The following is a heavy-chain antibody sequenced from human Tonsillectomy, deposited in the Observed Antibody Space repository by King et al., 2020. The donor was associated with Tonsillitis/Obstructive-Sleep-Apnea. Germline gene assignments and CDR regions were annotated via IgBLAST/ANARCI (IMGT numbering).Heavy chain of an antibody. D-gene: IGHD3-10*02. V-gene: IGHV3-33*01. CDR1: GFTFSSYG. J-gene: IGHJ5*02. Sequence: VQLVESGGGVVQPGRSLRLSCAASGFTFSSYGMHWVRQAPGKGLEWVAVIWYDGSNKYYADSVKGRFTISRDNSKNMLYLQMNSLRAEDTAVYYCAREQGRTMLVVHWGQGTLFTVSS. CDR2: IWYDGSNK. CDR3: AREQGRTMLVVH.